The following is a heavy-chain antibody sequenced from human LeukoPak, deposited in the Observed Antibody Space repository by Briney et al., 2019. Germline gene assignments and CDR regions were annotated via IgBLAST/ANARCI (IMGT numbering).Heavy chain of an antibody. CDR2: ISSSSSYT. Sequence: PGGSLRLSCAASGLTFSDYYMSWIRQAPGKGLEWVSYISSSSSYTSYADSVKGRFTISRDNAKNSLYLQMNSLRAEDTAVYYCARMDIVVVGQGYFDYWGQGTLVTVSS. CDR3: ARMDIVVVGQGYFDY. D-gene: IGHD3-22*01. J-gene: IGHJ4*02. V-gene: IGHV3-11*03. CDR1: GLTFSDYY.